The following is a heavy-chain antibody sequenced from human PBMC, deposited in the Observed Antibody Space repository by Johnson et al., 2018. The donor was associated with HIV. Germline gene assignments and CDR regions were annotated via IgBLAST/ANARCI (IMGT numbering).Heavy chain of an antibody. CDR1: GFTFSSYA. Sequence: QVQLVESGGGVVQPGRSLRLSCAASGFTFSSYAMHWVRQAPGKGLEWVAVISYDGSNKYYADSVKGRFTISRDNSKNTLYLQMGSLGAEDMAVYYCAREGVGVNAFDIWGQGTMVTVSS. V-gene: IGHV3-30*14. J-gene: IGHJ3*02. D-gene: IGHD1-26*01. CDR2: ISYDGSNK. CDR3: AREGVGVNAFDI.